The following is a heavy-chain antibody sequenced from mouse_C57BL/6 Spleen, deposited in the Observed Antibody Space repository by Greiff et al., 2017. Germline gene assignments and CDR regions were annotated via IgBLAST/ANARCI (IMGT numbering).Heavy chain of an antibody. V-gene: IGHV1-82*01. D-gene: IGHD3-3*01. CDR3: AREGPNGGDY. Sequence: QVQLQQSGPELVKPGASVKISCTASGYAFSSSWMNWVKQRPGKGLEWIGRIYPGDGDTNYNGKFKGKATLTADKSSSTAYMQLSSLTSEDSAVYFCAREGPNGGDYWGQGTTLTVSS. CDR2: IYPGDGDT. J-gene: IGHJ2*01. CDR1: GYAFSSSW.